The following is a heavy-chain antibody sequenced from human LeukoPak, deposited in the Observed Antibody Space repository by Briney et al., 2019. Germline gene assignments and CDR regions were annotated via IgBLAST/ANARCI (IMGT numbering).Heavy chain of an antibody. V-gene: IGHV1-18*01. J-gene: IGHJ6*03. CDR2: ISAYNGNT. Sequence: ASVKVSCKASGYTFTSYGVSWVRQAPGQGLEWMGWISAYNGNTNYAQKLQGRVTMTTDTPTSTAYMELRSLRSDDTAVYYCARSDYGDYPSHYYDYYMDVWGKGTTVTVSS. D-gene: IGHD4-17*01. CDR3: ARSDYGDYPSHYYDYYMDV. CDR1: GYTFTSYG.